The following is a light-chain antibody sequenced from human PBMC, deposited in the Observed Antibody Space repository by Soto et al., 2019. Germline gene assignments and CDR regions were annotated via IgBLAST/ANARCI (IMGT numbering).Light chain of an antibody. CDR1: QNVFSNSNNKNY. CDR3: QQYYGSPLT. Sequence: DTVMTQSPDSLAVSLGERATINCKSSQNVFSNSNNKNYVAWFQQKPGQPPKLLIYWASTRESGVPDRFSGSGSGTEFTLTISSPQAEDVAVYYCQQYYGSPLTFGGGTKVDIK. CDR2: WAS. J-gene: IGKJ4*01. V-gene: IGKV4-1*01.